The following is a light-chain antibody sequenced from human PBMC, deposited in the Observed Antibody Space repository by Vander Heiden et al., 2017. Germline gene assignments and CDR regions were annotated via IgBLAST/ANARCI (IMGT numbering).Light chain of an antibody. V-gene: IGLV2-23*01. CDR1: SSDVGSYNL. CDR2: EGS. CDR3: CSYAGSSTFHVV. Sequence: HSALTQPASVSGSPGQSLTTSCTGTSSDVGSYNLVSWYQQHPGKAPKLMIYEGSKRPSGVSNRFSGSKSGNTASLTISGLQAEDEADYYCCSYAGSSTFHVVFGGGTKLTVL. J-gene: IGLJ2*01.